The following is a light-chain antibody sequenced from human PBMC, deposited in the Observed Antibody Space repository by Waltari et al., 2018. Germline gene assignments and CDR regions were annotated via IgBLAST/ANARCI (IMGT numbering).Light chain of an antibody. CDR1: TSNIGAGHD. CDR3: QSFDNMLSGGVV. Sequence: QSVLTQPPSVSGTPGQRVTISCSGSTSNIGAGHDVPWYQHLPGPAPQLLIYGNNNRPSGVPDRFSGSKSGTSASLAITGLQADDEADYFCQSFDNMLSGGVVFGGGTKLAVL. J-gene: IGLJ2*01. CDR2: GNN. V-gene: IGLV1-40*01.